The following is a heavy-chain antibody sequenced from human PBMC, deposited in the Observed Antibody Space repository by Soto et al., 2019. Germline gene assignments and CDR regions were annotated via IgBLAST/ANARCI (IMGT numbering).Heavy chain of an antibody. CDR1: GFTFSGSA. CDR3: TGYYDSSGYYTGYYGMDV. J-gene: IGHJ6*02. V-gene: IGHV3-73*01. CDR2: IRSKANSYAT. Sequence: RGSLRLSCAASGFTFSGSAMRWVRQASGKGLEWVGRIRSKANSYATAYAASVKGRFTISRDDSKNTAYLQMNSLKTEDTAVYYCTGYYDSSGYYTGYYGMDVWGQGTTVTVSS. D-gene: IGHD3-22*01.